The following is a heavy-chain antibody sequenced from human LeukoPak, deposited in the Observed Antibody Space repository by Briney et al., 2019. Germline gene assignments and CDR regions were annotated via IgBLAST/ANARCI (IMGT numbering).Heavy chain of an antibody. D-gene: IGHD3-22*01. CDR1: GGSISSGDYY. V-gene: IGHV4-30-4*01. CDR3: ARGLEGNYYDSSGYLENWFDP. Sequence: SETLSLTWTVSGGSISSGDYYWSWIRQPPGKGLEWIGYIYYSGSTYYNPSLKSRVTISVDTSKNQFSLKLSSVTAADTAMYYCARGLEGNYYDSSGYLENWFDPWGQGTLVTVSS. J-gene: IGHJ5*02. CDR2: IYYSGST.